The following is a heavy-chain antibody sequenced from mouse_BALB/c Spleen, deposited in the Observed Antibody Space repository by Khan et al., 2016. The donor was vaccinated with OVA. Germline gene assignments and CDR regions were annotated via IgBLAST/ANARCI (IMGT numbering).Heavy chain of an antibody. V-gene: IGHV1-31*01. Sequence: VQLKQSGPELMKPGASVKISCKASGYSFTNYYIHWMIESHGTSLEWIGYINPFSGATTYNQKFKGKATLTVDKSSNTAYIHLRNLTSEDSVVYYCTRLGYVAWFTYWGEGTRVTVSA. CDR1: GYSFTNYY. D-gene: IGHD2-2*01. CDR2: INPFSGAT. CDR3: TRLGYVAWFTY. J-gene: IGHJ3*01.